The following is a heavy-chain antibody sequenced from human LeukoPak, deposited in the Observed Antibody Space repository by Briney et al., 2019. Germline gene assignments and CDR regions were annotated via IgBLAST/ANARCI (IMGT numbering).Heavy chain of an antibody. Sequence: SQTLSLTCTVSGVSIHNSDFYWTWIRQPPGKGLEWIGFIYYRGTTYYNPSLKSRLTMSVDTSTSQFSLNLSSVTAADTAIYYCARLRGNGYYGWDYFDFWGQGILVTVSS. V-gene: IGHV4-30-4*01. CDR2: IYYRGTT. CDR1: GVSIHNSDFY. D-gene: IGHD4-17*01. CDR3: ARLRGNGYYGWDYFDF. J-gene: IGHJ4*02.